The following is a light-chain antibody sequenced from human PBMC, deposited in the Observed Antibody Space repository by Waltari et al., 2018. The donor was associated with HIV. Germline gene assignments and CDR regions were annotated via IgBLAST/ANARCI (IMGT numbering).Light chain of an antibody. CDR3: SSYGGSHNLV. V-gene: IGLV2-8*01. J-gene: IGLJ2*01. CDR1: SSDVGGYNY. Sequence: QSALPQPPPAPGSPGQSVTISCTGTSSDVGGYNYVSWYQQHPDRAPKLLIYEVSKRPSGVPDRFSGSKSGNTASLTVSGLQAEDEADYYCSSYGGSHNLVFAGGTKLTVL. CDR2: EVS.